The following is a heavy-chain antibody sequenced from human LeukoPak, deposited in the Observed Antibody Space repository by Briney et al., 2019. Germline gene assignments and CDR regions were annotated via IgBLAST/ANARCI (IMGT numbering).Heavy chain of an antibody. J-gene: IGHJ6*03. CDR3: ARLPDPYYYYYMDV. CDR2: TTSTGRTT. Sequence: GSLRLSCAASGFSFSTYDMNWVRQAPGKGLEWVSYTTSTGRTTYYADSVKGRFTISRDNAKHSLYLQMNSLRVEDTAVYYCARLPDPYYYYYMDVWGKGTTVTVSS. CDR1: GFSFSTYD. V-gene: IGHV3-48*03.